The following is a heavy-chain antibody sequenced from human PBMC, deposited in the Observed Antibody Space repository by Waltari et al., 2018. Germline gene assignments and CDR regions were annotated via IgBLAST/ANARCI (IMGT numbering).Heavy chain of an antibody. CDR1: GFTFSSYS. CDR2: ISSSSSYI. Sequence: EVQLVESGGGLVKPGGSLRLSCAASGFTFSSYSMNWVRQAPGKGLEWVSSISSSSSYIYYADSVKGRFTISRDNAKNSLYLQMNSLRAEDTAVYYCATPLQRLAPHAGIDYWGQGTLVTVSS. J-gene: IGHJ4*02. V-gene: IGHV3-21*01. D-gene: IGHD6-19*01. CDR3: ATPLQRLAPHAGIDY.